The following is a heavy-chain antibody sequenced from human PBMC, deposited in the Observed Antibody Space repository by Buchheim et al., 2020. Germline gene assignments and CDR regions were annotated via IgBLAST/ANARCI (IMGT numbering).Heavy chain of an antibody. V-gene: IGHV3-33*01. D-gene: IGHD6-19*01. Sequence: QVQLVESGGGVVQPGGSLRLSCATSGFFFSTYVMHWVRQAPGKGLEWVAVMWYDGTNKYYADSVKGRFTISRDNSKNTVYVQMNSLRAEDTAVYYCARGLSEASSGWYNSPYFDPWGQGTL. J-gene: IGHJ5*02. CDR2: MWYDGTNK. CDR1: GFFFSTYV. CDR3: ARGLSEASSGWYNSPYFDP.